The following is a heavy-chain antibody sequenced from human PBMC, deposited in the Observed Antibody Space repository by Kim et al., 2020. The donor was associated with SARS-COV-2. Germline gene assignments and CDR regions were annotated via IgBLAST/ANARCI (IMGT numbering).Heavy chain of an antibody. J-gene: IGHJ6*02. CDR2: INLSGRT. V-gene: IGHV4-34*01. D-gene: IGHD1-26*01. CDR1: GGSFGGYY. CDR3: ARVEWELLNYYYAMDV. Sequence: SETLSLTCAVYGGSFGGYYWSWIRQPPGKGLEWIGEINLSGRTSYNPSLKSRLTISVDTSKNQFSLKLSSVTAADTAVYYCARVEWELLNYYYAMDVWGRGTTVTVSS.